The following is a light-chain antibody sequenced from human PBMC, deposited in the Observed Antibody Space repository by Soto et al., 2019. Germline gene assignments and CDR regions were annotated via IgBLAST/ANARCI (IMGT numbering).Light chain of an antibody. V-gene: IGLV2-14*03. CDR3: VSYTSNTTYV. CDR2: DVA. J-gene: IGLJ1*01. CDR1: SXDVGGSNF. Sequence: QSVLAQPDSVSDSPGQSITISCTGTSXDVGGSNFVSWYQQHPGKPPKLIIYDVANRPSGVSNRFSGSKSGSTASLIISRLQTEDEADYYCVSYTSNTTYVFVTGTKVNV.